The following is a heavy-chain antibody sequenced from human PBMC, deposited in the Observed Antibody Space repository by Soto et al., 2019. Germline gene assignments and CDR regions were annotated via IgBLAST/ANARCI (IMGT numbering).Heavy chain of an antibody. D-gene: IGHD1-7*01. CDR2: IYRTGST. Sequence: PSETLSLTCAVSGGSFTSNNWRTWVRQPPGQGLEWIGEIYRTGSTNYNPSLKSRATISLDKSENQFSLKVTSLTAADTAVYYCASRDPGTSVDYWGQGTLVTVSS. J-gene: IGHJ4*02. V-gene: IGHV4-4*02. CDR1: GGSFTSNNW. CDR3: ASRDPGTSVDY.